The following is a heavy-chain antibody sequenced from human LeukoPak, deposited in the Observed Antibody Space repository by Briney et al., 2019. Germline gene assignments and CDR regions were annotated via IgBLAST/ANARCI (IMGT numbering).Heavy chain of an antibody. V-gene: IGHV1-2*02. Sequence: GASVKVSCKASGYTFTGYYMHWVRQAPGQGLEWMGWINPNSGGTNYAQKFRGRVTMTRDTSISTAYMELSRLRSDDTAVYYCARDLHSVVVAARGWFDPWGQGTLVTVSS. CDR1: GYTFTGYY. D-gene: IGHD2-15*01. CDR3: ARDLHSVVVAARGWFDP. CDR2: INPNSGGT. J-gene: IGHJ5*02.